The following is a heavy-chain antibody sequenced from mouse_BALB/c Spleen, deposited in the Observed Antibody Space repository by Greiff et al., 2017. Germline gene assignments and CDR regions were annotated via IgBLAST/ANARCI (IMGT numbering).Heavy chain of an antibody. CDR2: ISYSGST. Sequence: EVQGVESGPGLVKPSQSLSLTCTVTGYSITSDYAWNWIRQFPGNKLEWMGYISYSGSTSYNPSLKSRISITRDTSKNQFFLQLNSVTTEDTATYYCARGSGSSYQGWFAYWGQGTLVTVSA. CDR3: ARGSGSSYQGWFAY. J-gene: IGHJ3*01. V-gene: IGHV3-2*02. CDR1: GYSITSDYA. D-gene: IGHD1-1*01.